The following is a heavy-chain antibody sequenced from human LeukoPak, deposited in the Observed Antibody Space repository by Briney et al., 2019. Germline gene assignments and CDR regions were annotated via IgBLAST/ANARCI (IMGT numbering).Heavy chain of an antibody. J-gene: IGHJ4*02. V-gene: IGHV3-66*02. CDR1: GFTFSSYA. CDR2: TYSGGST. CDR3: AREFYYYDSSGRIDY. D-gene: IGHD3-22*01. Sequence: GGSLRLSCAASGFTFSSYAMSWVRQAPGKGLEWVSVTYSGGSTYYADSVKGRFTISRDNSKNTLYLQMNSLRAEDTAVYYCAREFYYYDSSGRIDYWGQGTLVTVSS.